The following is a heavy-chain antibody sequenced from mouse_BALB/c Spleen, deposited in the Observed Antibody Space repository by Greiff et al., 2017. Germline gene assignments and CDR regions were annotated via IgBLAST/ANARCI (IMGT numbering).Heavy chain of an antibody. Sequence: LVESGGGIVQPGGSLKLSCAASGFTFSSYGMSWVRQTPDKRLELVATINSNGGSTYYPDSVKGRFTISRDNAKNTLYLQMSSLKSEDTAMYYCARGAYYRYEDWYFDVWGAGTTVTVSS. CDR1: GFTFSSYG. CDR3: ARGAYYRYEDWYFDV. J-gene: IGHJ1*01. CDR2: INSNGGST. D-gene: IGHD2-14*01. V-gene: IGHV5-6-3*01.